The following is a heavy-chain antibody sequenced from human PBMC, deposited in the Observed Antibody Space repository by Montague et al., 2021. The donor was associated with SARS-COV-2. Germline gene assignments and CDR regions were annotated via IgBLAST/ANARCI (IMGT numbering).Heavy chain of an antibody. Sequence: TLSLTCTVSGGSTRGDNYYWTWIRQHPGKGLEWIAYIYYTGSTYYNPXLQSRLRTSLDTSKNQFSLTLTSVTAADTAIYYCARNRGWGSRGAGYIDLWGRGTLVTVSS. CDR1: GGSTRGDNYY. CDR3: ARNRGWGSRGAGYIDL. J-gene: IGHJ2*01. CDR2: IYYTGST. D-gene: IGHD7-27*01. V-gene: IGHV4-31*03.